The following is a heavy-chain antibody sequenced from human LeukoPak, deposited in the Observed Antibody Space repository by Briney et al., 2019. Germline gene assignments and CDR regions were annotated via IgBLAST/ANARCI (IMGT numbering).Heavy chain of an antibody. CDR1: GFTFSSYA. CDR3: AKEGYVTGTHFDY. V-gene: IGHV3-23*01. CDR2: ISGSGGST. D-gene: IGHD1-20*01. J-gene: IGHJ4*02. Sequence: PGGSLRLSCAASGFTFSSYAMSWVCQAPGKGLEWVSSISGSGGSTYYADSVKGRFTISRDNSRNTLYLQMNSLRAEDTAVYYCAKEGYVTGTHFDYWGQGTLVAVSS.